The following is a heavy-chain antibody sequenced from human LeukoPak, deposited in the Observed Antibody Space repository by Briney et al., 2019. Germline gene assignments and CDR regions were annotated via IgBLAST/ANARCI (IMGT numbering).Heavy chain of an antibody. CDR1: GYTFTSYD. D-gene: IGHD2-2*01. V-gene: IGHV1-8*01. CDR3: VRRMSGYCSSTICRNYAFEM. Sequence: ASVKVSCKASGYTFTSYDINWVRQAPGQGLEWMGWMNPNTSNTDTAHKFQGRVTMTRSTSITTAYMELSSLRSDDTAVYYCVRRMSGYCSSTICRNYAFEMWGQGTMVTVSS. CDR2: MNPNTSNT. J-gene: IGHJ3*02.